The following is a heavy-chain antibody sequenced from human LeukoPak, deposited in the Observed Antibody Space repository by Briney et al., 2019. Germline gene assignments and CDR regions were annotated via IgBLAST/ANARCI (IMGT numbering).Heavy chain of an antibody. J-gene: IGHJ4*02. D-gene: IGHD5-18*01. CDR2: MNPNSGNT. CDR1: GYTFPSYD. Sequence: PSVQVSCKASGYTFPSYDINWVRSATGQGLEWMGWMNPNSGNTGYAPKFQGRVTMTRNTSISTAYMELSSLRSEDTAVYYCARGQRQRRYSSPWYYFDYWGQGTLVTVSS. V-gene: IGHV1-8*01. CDR3: ARGQRQRRYSSPWYYFDY.